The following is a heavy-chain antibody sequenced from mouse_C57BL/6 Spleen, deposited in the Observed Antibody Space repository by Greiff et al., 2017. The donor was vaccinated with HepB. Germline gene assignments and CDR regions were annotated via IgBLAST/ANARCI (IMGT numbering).Heavy chain of an antibody. V-gene: IGHV5-6*01. D-gene: IGHD3-3*01. Sequence: EVQRVESGGDLVKPGGSLKLSCAASGFTFSSYGMSWVRQTPDKRLEWVATISSGGSYTYYPDSVKGRFTISRDNAKNTLYLQMSSLKSEDTAMYYCAKGPKGDAMDYWGQGTSVTVSS. CDR2: ISSGGSYT. CDR3: AKGPKGDAMDY. J-gene: IGHJ4*01. CDR1: GFTFSSYG.